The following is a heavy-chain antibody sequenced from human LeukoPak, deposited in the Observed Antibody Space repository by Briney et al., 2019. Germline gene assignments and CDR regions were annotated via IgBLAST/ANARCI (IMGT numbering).Heavy chain of an antibody. CDR1: GGSISNYF. D-gene: IGHD2-15*01. Sequence: PSETLSLTCTVSGGSISNYFWSWIRQPPGKGLEWIGYVYYSGSTNYNPSLKSRVTMSIDTSKNQFSLKLSSVTAADTAVYFCARSPNFNLLLDYWGQGTLVTVSS. V-gene: IGHV4-59*08. J-gene: IGHJ4*02. CDR3: ARSPNFNLLLDY. CDR2: VYYSGST.